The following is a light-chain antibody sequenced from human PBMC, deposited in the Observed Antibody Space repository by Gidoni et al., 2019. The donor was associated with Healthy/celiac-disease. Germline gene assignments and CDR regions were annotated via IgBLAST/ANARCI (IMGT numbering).Light chain of an antibody. CDR3: AAWDDSLNGLV. Sequence: QSVLTQPPSASGTPGQRVNISCSGRSSNIGSNTVDWYQQLPGTAPKLLIYSNNQRPSGVPDRFSGSKSGTSASLAISGLQSEDEADYYCAAWDDSLNGLVFGGGTKLTVL. CDR1: SSNIGSNT. CDR2: SNN. V-gene: IGLV1-44*01. J-gene: IGLJ3*02.